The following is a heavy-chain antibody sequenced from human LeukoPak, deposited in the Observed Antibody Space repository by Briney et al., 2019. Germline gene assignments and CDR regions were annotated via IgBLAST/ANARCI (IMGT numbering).Heavy chain of an antibody. J-gene: IGHJ6*03. D-gene: IGHD2-15*01. CDR3: AREYCSGGNCYQSTHYYMDV. Sequence: GESLKISCKGSGYSFTSYWIGWVRQMPGKGLEWMGIIYPGDSDTRYSPSFQGQVTISADKSISTAYLQWSSLKASDTAMYYCAREYCSGGNCYQSTHYYMDVWGKGTTVTVSS. CDR2: IYPGDSDT. V-gene: IGHV5-51*01. CDR1: GYSFTSYW.